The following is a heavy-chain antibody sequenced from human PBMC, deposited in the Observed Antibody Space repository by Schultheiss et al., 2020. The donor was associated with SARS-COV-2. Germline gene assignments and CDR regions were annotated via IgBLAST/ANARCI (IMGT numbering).Heavy chain of an antibody. CDR3: ARESTTAQYYYGMDV. D-gene: IGHD4-17*01. Sequence: ASVKVSCKASGYTLAVNHIHWVRQAPGQGLEWMGWINPNSGGTNYAQKFQGRVTMTRDTSISTAYMELSRLRSDDTAVYYCARESTTAQYYYGMDVWGQGTTVTVSS. J-gene: IGHJ6*02. CDR2: INPNSGGT. CDR1: GYTLAVNH. V-gene: IGHV1-2*02.